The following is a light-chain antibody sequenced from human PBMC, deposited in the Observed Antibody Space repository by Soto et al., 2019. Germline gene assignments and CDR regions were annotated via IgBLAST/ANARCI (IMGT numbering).Light chain of an antibody. CDR2: GAS. V-gene: IGKV3-15*01. CDR1: QSVSSK. J-gene: IGKJ4*01. Sequence: TQSTATLSLSPGERTTRSWRASQSVSSKLVWYQQKPGQAPRFLIYGASTRATGIPARFRGSGSGTEFTLTIDSLQSEDFAIYYCQQYTDWPPALGGGTKVDIQ. CDR3: QQYTDWPPA.